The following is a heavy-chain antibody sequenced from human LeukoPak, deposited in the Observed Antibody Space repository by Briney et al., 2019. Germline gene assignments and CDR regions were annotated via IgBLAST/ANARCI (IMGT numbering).Heavy chain of an antibody. V-gene: IGHV3-30*18. CDR2: ISYDGSNK. CDR1: GFTFSSYG. J-gene: IGHJ4*02. Sequence: GGSLRLSCAASGFTFSSYGMHWVRQAPGKGLEWVAVISYDGSNKYYADSVKGRFTISRDNSKNTLYLQMNSLRAEDTAVYYCAKDGFYYYDSSGYYFDYWGQGTLVTVSS. D-gene: IGHD3-22*01. CDR3: AKDGFYYYDSSGYYFDY.